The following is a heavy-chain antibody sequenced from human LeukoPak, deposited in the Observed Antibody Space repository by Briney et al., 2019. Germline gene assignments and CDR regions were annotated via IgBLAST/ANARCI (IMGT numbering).Heavy chain of an antibody. V-gene: IGHV4-38-2*02. J-gene: IGHJ6*03. D-gene: IGHD3-10*01. CDR1: GYSISSGYY. CDR3: ARGYYYGSGSYYNRRYYYYYMDV. Sequence: SETLSLTCTVSGYSISSGYYWGWIRQPPGKGLEWIGSIYHSGSTYYNPSLKSRVTISVDTSKNQFSLKLSSVTAADTAVYYCARGYYYGSGSYYNRRYYYYYMDVWGKGTTVTISS. CDR2: IYHSGST.